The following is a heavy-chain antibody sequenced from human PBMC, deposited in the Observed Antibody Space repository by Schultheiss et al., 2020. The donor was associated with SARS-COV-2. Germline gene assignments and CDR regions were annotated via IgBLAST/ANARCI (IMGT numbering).Heavy chain of an antibody. D-gene: IGHD3/OR15-3a*01. Sequence: GGSLRLSCVASGFTFSSYDMHWVRQATGKGLEWVSAIGTAGDTYYPGSVKGRFTISRDNSKNTLYLQMNSLRAEDTAVYYCAKALKRDWFTAFDIWGQGTMVTVSS. CDR1: GFTFSSYD. V-gene: IGHV3-13*01. J-gene: IGHJ3*02. CDR2: IGTAGDT. CDR3: AKALKRDWFTAFDI.